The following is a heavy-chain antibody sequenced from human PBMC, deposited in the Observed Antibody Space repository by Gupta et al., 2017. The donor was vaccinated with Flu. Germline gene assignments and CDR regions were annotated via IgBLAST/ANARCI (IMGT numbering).Heavy chain of an antibody. D-gene: IGHD2-8*01. V-gene: IGHV1-69*01. Sequence: VRQAPGQGLEWMGGIMPIFGTVNYAENFQGRVTITADESTSTAYMELSSLRSDDTAVYYCARPNCTNGISFDYYAMDVWGQGTTVTVSS. CDR2: IMPIFGTV. J-gene: IGHJ6*02. CDR3: ARPNCTNGISFDYYAMDV.